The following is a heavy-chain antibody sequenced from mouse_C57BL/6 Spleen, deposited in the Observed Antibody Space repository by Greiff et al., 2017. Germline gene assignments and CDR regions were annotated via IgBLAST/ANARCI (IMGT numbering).Heavy chain of an antibody. CDR2: IYPVSGET. Sequence: VQLQESGAELASPGASVTLSCKASGYTFTDHIMTWVKKRPGQGLEWIGRIYPVSGETNYNQKFMGKATFSVDRSSSTVYMVLNSLTSEDPAVLYCGMGPYGNYAMDYWGQGTSVTVSS. CDR3: GMGPYGNYAMDY. D-gene: IGHD2-1*01. CDR1: GYTFTDHI. V-gene: IGHV1-11*01. J-gene: IGHJ4*01.